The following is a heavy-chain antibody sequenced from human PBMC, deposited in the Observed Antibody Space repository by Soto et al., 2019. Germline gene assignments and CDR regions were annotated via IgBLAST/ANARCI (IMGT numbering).Heavy chain of an antibody. CDR2: IYYSGST. CDR3: ARDWILDV. D-gene: IGHD2-2*03. V-gene: IGHV4-61*01. J-gene: IGHJ6*02. Sequence: QVQLQESGPGLVKPSETLSLTCTVSGGSVSSGSYYWNWIRQPPGKGLEWIGYIYYSGSTNYNPSLTRRVTISVDTSTNQFSLKLSSVTAADTAVYYCARDWILDVWGQGTTVTVSS. CDR1: GGSVSSGSYY.